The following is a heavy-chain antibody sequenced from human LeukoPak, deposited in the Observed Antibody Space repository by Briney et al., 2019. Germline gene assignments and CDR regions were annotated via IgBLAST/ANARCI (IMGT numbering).Heavy chain of an antibody. J-gene: IGHJ4*02. CDR2: ISGSGGST. CDR3: AKVACSGGSCFSYFDY. CDR1: GFTFSSYW. Sequence: GGSLRLSCAASGFTFSSYWMSWVRQAPGKGLEWVSAISGSGGSTYYADSVKGRFTISRDNSKNTLYLQMNSLRAEDTAVYYCAKVACSGGSCFSYFDYWGQGTLVTVSS. D-gene: IGHD2-15*01. V-gene: IGHV3-23*01.